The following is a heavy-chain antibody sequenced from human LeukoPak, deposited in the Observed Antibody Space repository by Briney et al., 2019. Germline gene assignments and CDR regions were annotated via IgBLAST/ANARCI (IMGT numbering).Heavy chain of an antibody. CDR3: ARVKGSGSYTHFYYYYYMDV. CDR2: MNPNSGNT. Sequence: ASVKVSCKASGYTFTSYDINWVRQATGQGLEWMGWMNPNSGNTGYAQKFQGRVTITRNTSISTAYMELSSPRSEDTAVYYCARVKGSGSYTHFYYYYYMDVWGKGTTVTVSS. D-gene: IGHD3-10*01. CDR1: GYTFTSYD. V-gene: IGHV1-8*03. J-gene: IGHJ6*03.